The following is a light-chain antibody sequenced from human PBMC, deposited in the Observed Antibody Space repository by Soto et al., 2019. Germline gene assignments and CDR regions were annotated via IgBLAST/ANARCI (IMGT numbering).Light chain of an antibody. V-gene: IGKV3-15*01. J-gene: IGKJ4*01. CDR2: GAS. Sequence: EIVVTQSPALLSVSPGERVTLSCRASQSVISNIAWYQQKLGQAPRLLIYGASTRATGIPARFSGSGSGTEFFLTISSLQSEDFAMYYCQHYNNWPLTFGGGTKVEIK. CDR3: QHYNNWPLT. CDR1: QSVISN.